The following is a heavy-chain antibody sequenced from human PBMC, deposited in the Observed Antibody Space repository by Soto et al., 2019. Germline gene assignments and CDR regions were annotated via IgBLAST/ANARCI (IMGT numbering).Heavy chain of an antibody. V-gene: IGHV1-3*01. CDR3: ARAVAVPADLAY. CDR1: GYTFTGYA. Sequence: ASVKVSCKASGYTFTGYAMHWARQAPGQRLEWMGWINAGNGNTKYSQKFQGRVTITRDTSASTAYMELSSLRSEDTAVYYCARAVAVPADLAYWGQGTLVTVSS. CDR2: INAGNGNT. J-gene: IGHJ4*02. D-gene: IGHD6-19*01.